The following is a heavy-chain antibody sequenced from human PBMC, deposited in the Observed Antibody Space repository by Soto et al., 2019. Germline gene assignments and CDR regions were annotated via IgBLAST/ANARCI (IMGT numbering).Heavy chain of an antibody. D-gene: IGHD4-17*01. CDR3: AKSLNDYGGYSRMYYYYYMDV. Sequence: PGGSLRLSCAASGFTFSSYAMSWVRQAPGKGLEWVSAISGSGGSTYYADSVKGRFTISRDNSKNTLYLQMNSLRAEDTAVYYCAKSLNDYGGYSRMYYYYYMDVWGKGTTVTVSS. J-gene: IGHJ6*03. V-gene: IGHV3-23*01. CDR1: GFTFSSYA. CDR2: ISGSGGST.